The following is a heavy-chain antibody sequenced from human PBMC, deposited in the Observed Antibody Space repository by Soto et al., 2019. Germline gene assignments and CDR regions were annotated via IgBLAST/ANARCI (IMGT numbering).Heavy chain of an antibody. CDR1: GFTFTSSA. J-gene: IGHJ5*02. Sequence: ASVKVSCKASGFTFTSSAVQWVRQARGQRLEWIGWISAYNGNTKYAQKFQGRVTMTTDTSTTTAYLELRSLRSDDTAVYYCARHHGPTTSENWFDPWGQGTLVTVSS. V-gene: IGHV1-18*01. CDR3: ARHHGPTTSENWFDP. CDR2: ISAYNGNT. D-gene: IGHD5-12*01.